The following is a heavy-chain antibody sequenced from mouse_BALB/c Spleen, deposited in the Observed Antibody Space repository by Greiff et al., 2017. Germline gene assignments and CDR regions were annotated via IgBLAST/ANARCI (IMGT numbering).Heavy chain of an antibody. CDR1: GFSLTIYG. CDR3: ARDLLRAMDY. Sequence: VNVVESGPGLVAPSQSLSITCTVSGFSLTIYGVHWVRQPPGKGLEWLGVIWAGGSTNYNSALMSRLSISKDNSKSQVFLKMNSLQTDDTAMYYCARDLLRAMDYWGQGTSVTVSS. J-gene: IGHJ4*01. D-gene: IGHD1-1*01. V-gene: IGHV2-9*02. CDR2: IWAGGST.